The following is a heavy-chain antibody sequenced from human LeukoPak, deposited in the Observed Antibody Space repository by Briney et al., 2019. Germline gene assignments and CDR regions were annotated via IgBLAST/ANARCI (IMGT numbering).Heavy chain of an antibody. J-gene: IGHJ5*02. V-gene: IGHV7-4-1*02. CDR2: IDTNTGNP. Sequence: ASVKVSCKASGYTFTSYSMNWVRQAPGQGLEWMGWIDTNTGNPTYAQGFRGRFVLSLDTSVSTAYLQISSLKAEDTAVYYCARDQKVIEFDPWGQGTLVIVSS. CDR3: ARDQKVIEFDP. D-gene: IGHD2-21*01. CDR1: GYTFTSYS.